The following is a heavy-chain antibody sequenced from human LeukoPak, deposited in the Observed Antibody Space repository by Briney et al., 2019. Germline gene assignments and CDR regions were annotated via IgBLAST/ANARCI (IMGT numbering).Heavy chain of an antibody. CDR1: GYSFTDSW. V-gene: IGHV5-51*01. D-gene: IGHD2-2*02. Sequence: GESLKISCKGSGYSFTDSWIGWVRQMPGKGLELMGIINPADSEIRYSPSFQGQVTISVDKSISTAYLQWSSLKASDTAMYYCSRQGCTTTSCHTIDSWGQGTLVTVSS. J-gene: IGHJ4*02. CDR2: INPADSEI. CDR3: SRQGCTTTSCHTIDS.